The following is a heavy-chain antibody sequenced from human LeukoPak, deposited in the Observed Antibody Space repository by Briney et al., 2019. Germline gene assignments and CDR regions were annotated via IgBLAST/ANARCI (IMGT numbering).Heavy chain of an antibody. V-gene: IGHV3-66*02. D-gene: IGHD3-22*01. CDR3: ARGLTMRDPFDF. CDR1: GFTLSSDH. CDR2: IYTGGST. J-gene: IGHJ4*02. Sequence: AGGSLRLSCAASGFTLSSDHMTWVRQAPRKGLEWVSVIYTGGSTYYPASVRGRFTISRDTSKSTLYLQMNSLRAEDTAGYYCARGLTMRDPFDFWGQGTLGSVSS.